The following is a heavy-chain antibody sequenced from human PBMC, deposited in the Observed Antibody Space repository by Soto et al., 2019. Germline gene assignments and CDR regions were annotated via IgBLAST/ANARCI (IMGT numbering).Heavy chain of an antibody. Sequence: GSLRLSCAASGFSVRSSQMSWVRQAPGKGLEWVSVIFIDGTTHYGVSVKGRFTISRDSARNTLYLQMNGLRVDDTAVYYCARDYSSYGPFDYWGQGTLVTVSS. CDR1: GFSVRSSQ. J-gene: IGHJ4*02. V-gene: IGHV3-53*01. CDR2: IFIDGTT. CDR3: ARDYSSYGPFDY. D-gene: IGHD5-18*01.